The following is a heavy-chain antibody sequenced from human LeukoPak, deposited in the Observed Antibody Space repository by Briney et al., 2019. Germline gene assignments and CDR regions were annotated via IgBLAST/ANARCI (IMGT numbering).Heavy chain of an antibody. J-gene: IGHJ4*02. V-gene: IGHV3-20*04. CDR1: RFTFDDYG. CDR2: INWNGGST. Sequence: PGGSLRLSCAASRFTFDDYGMSWLRQAPGKGLESVSGINWNGGSTGYADSVKGRFTISRDNAKNSLYLQMNSLRAEDTALYYCARADYGGKGPLDYWGQGTLVTVSS. CDR3: ARADYGGKGPLDY. D-gene: IGHD4-23*01.